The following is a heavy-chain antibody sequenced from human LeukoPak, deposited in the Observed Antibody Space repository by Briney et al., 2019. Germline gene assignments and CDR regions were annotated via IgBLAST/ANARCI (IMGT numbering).Heavy chain of an antibody. CDR2: INPNSGGT. CDR1: GYTFTSYG. Sequence: ASVKVSCKASGYTFTSYGISWVRQAPGQGLEWMGWINPNSGGTNYAQKFQGRVTMTRDTSISTAYMELSRLRSDDTAVYYCARSHYYGSGSQTYYFDYWGQGTLVTVSS. J-gene: IGHJ4*02. D-gene: IGHD3-10*01. CDR3: ARSHYYGSGSQTYYFDY. V-gene: IGHV1-2*02.